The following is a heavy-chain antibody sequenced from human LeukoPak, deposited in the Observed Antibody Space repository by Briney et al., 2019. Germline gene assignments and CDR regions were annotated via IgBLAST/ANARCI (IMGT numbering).Heavy chain of an antibody. CDR3: ARGMITSVEGAFDY. D-gene: IGHD3-16*01. J-gene: IGHJ4*02. CDR2: IIPILGIA. V-gene: IGHV1-69*04. Sequence: GASVKVSCKASGGTFSSYAISWVRQAPGQGLEWMGRIIPILGIANYAQKFQGRVTITADKSTSTAYMELSSLRSEDTAVYYCARGMITSVEGAFDYWGQGTLVTVSS. CDR1: GGTFSSYA.